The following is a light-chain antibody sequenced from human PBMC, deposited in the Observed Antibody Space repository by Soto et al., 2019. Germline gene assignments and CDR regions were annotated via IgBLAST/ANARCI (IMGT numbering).Light chain of an antibody. CDR2: DVS. V-gene: IGLV2-14*03. CDR3: SSYTRSGAV. J-gene: IGLJ2*01. Sequence: QSVLTQPASVSGSPGQSTAISCTGTSSDVGDRKFVSWYQHHPGKAPKLIIFDVSHRPSGVSNRFSGSNTGNTASLTISGLQAEAEAAYYCSSYTRSGAVFGGGTQLTVL. CDR1: SSDVGDRKF.